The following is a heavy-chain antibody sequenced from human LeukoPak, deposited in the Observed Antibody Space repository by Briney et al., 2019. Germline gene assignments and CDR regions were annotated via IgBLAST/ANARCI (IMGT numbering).Heavy chain of an antibody. CDR3: ARDEYYGSGSGAFDI. CDR1: GYTFTSYY. V-gene: IGHV1-46*01. J-gene: IGHJ3*02. CDR2: INPSGGST. Sequence: ASVKVSCKASGYTFTSYYMHWVRQAPGQGLEWMGIINPSGGSTSYAQKFQGRVTMTRDTSTSTVYMELRSLRSDDTAVYYCARDEYYGSGSGAFDIWGQGTMVTVSS. D-gene: IGHD3-10*01.